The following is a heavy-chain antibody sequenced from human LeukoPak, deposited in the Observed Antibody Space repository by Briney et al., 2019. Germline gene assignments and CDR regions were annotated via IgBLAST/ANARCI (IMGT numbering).Heavy chain of an antibody. Sequence: GGSLRLSCAASGFTFSSYAMSWVRQAPGKGLEWVSAISGSGGSTYYADSVKGRFTISRDNSKNTLYLQMNSLRAEDTAVYYCAKDLRGYYGSGSPSDLDYWGQGTLVTVSS. J-gene: IGHJ4*02. D-gene: IGHD3-10*01. CDR2: ISGSGGST. CDR1: GFTFSSYA. CDR3: AKDLRGYYGSGSPSDLDY. V-gene: IGHV3-23*01.